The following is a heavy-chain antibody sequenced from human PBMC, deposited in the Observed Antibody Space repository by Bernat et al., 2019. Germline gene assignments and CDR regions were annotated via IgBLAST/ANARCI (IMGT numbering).Heavy chain of an antibody. J-gene: IGHJ4*02. CDR3: ARARWGGYNDY. Sequence: QVQLVQSGAEVKKPGASVKVSCKASGYTFTSYTISWVRQAPGQGLEWMGRIIPILGIANYAQKFQGRVTITADKSTSTAYMELSSLRSEDTAVYYCARARWGGYNDYWGQGTLVTVSS. V-gene: IGHV1-69*04. CDR2: IIPILGIA. D-gene: IGHD3-3*01. CDR1: GYTFTSYT.